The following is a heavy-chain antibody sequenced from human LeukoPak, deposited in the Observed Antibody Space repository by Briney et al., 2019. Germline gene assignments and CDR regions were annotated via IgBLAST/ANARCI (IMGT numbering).Heavy chain of an antibody. CDR3: AKDTWSSGWYAIDY. Sequence: GGSLRLSCEAPGIALGSFGMHWVRQPPGKGLEWVALISHDGRNTNYADSVRGRLTISRDNARNRLYLQMSSLRPEDTAVYYCAKDTWSSGWYAIDYWGQGTLVTVSS. CDR1: GIALGSFG. D-gene: IGHD6-19*01. J-gene: IGHJ4*02. CDR2: ISHDGRNT. V-gene: IGHV3-30*18.